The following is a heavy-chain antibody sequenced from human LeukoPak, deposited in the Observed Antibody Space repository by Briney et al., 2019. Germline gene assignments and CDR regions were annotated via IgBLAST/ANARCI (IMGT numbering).Heavy chain of an antibody. CDR3: ARRAGESHYYYYYGMDV. V-gene: IGHV4-39*01. J-gene: IGHJ6*02. CDR2: IYYSGST. Sequence: SETLSLTCTVSGGSFSTNNFYWGWIRQPPGKGLEWIGSIYYSGSTYYNPSLKSRVTIPVDTSKNQFSLKLSSVTAADTAVYYCARRAGESHYYYYYGMDVWGQGTTVTVSS. CDR1: GGSFSTNNFY.